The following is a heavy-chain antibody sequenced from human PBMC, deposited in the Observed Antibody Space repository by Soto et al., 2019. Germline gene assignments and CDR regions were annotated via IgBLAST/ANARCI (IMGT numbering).Heavy chain of an antibody. Sequence: QVQLQESGPGLVKPSQTLSLTCTVSGGSISSGGYYWSWIRQHPGKGLEWIGYIYYSGSTYYNPSLKGRFTISVDTSKNQFSLKMSSVTAADTAVYYCARGRGTISGYYPFFDYWGQGTLVTVSS. CDR3: ARGRGTISGYYPFFDY. V-gene: IGHV4-31*03. D-gene: IGHD3-22*01. CDR1: GGSISSGGYY. J-gene: IGHJ4*02. CDR2: IYYSGST.